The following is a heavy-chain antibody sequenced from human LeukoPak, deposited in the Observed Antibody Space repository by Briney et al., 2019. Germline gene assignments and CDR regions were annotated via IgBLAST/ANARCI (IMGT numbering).Heavy chain of an antibody. V-gene: IGHV4-4*02. Sequence: SGTLSLTCAVSGGSISSSNWWSWVRQPPGKGLEWIGEIYHSGSTNYNPSLKSRVTISVDTSKNQFSLKLSSVTAADTAVYYCARGLIVAALDYWGQGTLVTVSS. CDR3: ARGLIVAALDY. CDR1: GGSISSSNW. D-gene: IGHD5-12*01. CDR2: IYHSGST. J-gene: IGHJ4*02.